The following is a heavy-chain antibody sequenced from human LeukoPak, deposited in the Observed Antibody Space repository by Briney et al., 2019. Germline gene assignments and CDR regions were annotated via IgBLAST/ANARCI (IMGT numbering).Heavy chain of an antibody. J-gene: IGHJ3*02. CDR1: GFTFSDYD. Sequence: PGGSLRLSCAASGFTFSDYDMSWIRQAPGKGLEWVSYISSSGSTIYYADFVKGRFTISRDNAKNSLHLQMNSLRVEDTAVYYCARVRSGYYHDAFDIWGQGTMVTVSS. CDR2: ISSSGSTI. V-gene: IGHV3-11*04. D-gene: IGHD3-22*01. CDR3: ARVRSGYYHDAFDI.